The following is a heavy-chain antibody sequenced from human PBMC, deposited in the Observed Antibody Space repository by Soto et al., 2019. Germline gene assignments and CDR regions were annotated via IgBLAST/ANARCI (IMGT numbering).Heavy chain of an antibody. CDR2: IIPIFGTA. Sequence: ASVKVSCKASGGTFSSYAISWVRQAPGQGLEWMGGIIPIFGTANYAQKFQGRVTITADESTSTAYMELSSLRSEDTAVYYCARDLGYYYDSSGSRPDAFDIWGQGTMVTVSS. V-gene: IGHV1-69*13. CDR3: ARDLGYYYDSSGSRPDAFDI. CDR1: GGTFSSYA. D-gene: IGHD3-22*01. J-gene: IGHJ3*02.